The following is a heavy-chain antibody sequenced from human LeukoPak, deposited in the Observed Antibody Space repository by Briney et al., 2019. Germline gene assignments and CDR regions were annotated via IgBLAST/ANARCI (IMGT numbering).Heavy chain of an antibody. J-gene: IGHJ4*02. D-gene: IGHD5-18*01. CDR1: GGSISSYY. V-gene: IGHV4-59*01. CDR3: ARDALGYSSDY. Sequence: SETLSPTCTVSGGSISSYYWSWIRQPPGKGLEWIGYIYYSGSTNYNPSLKRRVTISVDTSKNQFSLKLSSVTAADTAVYYCARDALGYSSDYWGQGTLVTVSS. CDR2: IYYSGST.